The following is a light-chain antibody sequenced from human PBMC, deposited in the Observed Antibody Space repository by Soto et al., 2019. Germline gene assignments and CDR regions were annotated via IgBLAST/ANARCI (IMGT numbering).Light chain of an antibody. V-gene: IGKV1-13*02. CDR2: DAS. CDR1: QGISSA. Sequence: AIQLTQSPSSLSASVGDRVTITCQASQGISSALAWYQQKPGKAPKLLIYDASSLESGVPSRFSGSGSGTDFTLTISSLQPEDFVTYYCQQFNSYPQIFGGGTKVEIK. CDR3: QQFNSYPQI. J-gene: IGKJ4*01.